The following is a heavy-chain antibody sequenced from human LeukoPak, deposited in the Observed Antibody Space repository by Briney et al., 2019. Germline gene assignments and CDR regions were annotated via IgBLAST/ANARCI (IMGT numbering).Heavy chain of an antibody. D-gene: IGHD3-22*01. CDR2: IIPIFGTA. J-gene: IGHJ4*02. CDR3: ARDDDSSDLHRFDY. CDR1: GGTFSSYA. Sequence: ASVKVSCKASGGTFSSYAISWVRQAPGQGLKWMGGIIPIFGTANYAQKFQGRVTITADESTSTAYMELSSLRSEDTAVYYCARDDDSSDLHRFDYWGQGTLVTVSS. V-gene: IGHV1-69*01.